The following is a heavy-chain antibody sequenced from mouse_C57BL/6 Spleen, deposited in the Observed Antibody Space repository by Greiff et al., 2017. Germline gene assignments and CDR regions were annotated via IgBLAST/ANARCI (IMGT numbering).Heavy chain of an antibody. Sequence: EVKLMESGGGLVKPGGSLKLSCAASGFTFSDYGMHWVRQAPEKGLAWVAYISSGSSTIYYADTVKGRFTISRDNAKNTLFLQMTSLRSEDTAMYYCARGSTVVDYWGQGTTLTVSS. CDR3: ARGSTVVDY. D-gene: IGHD1-1*01. CDR2: ISSGSSTI. CDR1: GFTFSDYG. V-gene: IGHV5-17*01. J-gene: IGHJ2*01.